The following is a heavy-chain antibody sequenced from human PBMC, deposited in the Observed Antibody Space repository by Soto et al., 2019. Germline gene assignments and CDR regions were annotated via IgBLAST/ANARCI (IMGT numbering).Heavy chain of an antibody. CDR3: AKADDILTGPFDY. Sequence: PGGSLRLSFAASGFTFDDYAMHWVRQAPGKGLEWVSGISWNSGSIGYADSVKGRFTISRDNAKNSLYLQMNSLRAEDTALYYCAKADDILTGPFDYWGQGTLVTVSS. V-gene: IGHV3-9*01. CDR1: GFTFDDYA. D-gene: IGHD3-9*01. CDR2: ISWNSGSI. J-gene: IGHJ4*02.